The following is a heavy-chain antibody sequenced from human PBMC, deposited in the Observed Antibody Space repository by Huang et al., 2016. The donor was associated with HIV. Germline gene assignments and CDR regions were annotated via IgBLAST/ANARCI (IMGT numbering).Heavy chain of an antibody. Sequence: EVQLVESGGGLVQPGGSLRLSCAASGFSISSYWMHWVRQAPGKGRVGVSRINSEGSSTSYADSVKGRFTISRDNAKNTLYLQMNSLRAEDTAVYYCARDPRIQSWLNFFDYWGQGTLVSVSS. J-gene: IGHJ4*02. CDR3: ARDPRIQSWLNFFDY. CDR2: INSEGSST. V-gene: IGHV3-74*01. D-gene: IGHD3-22*01. CDR1: GFSISSYW.